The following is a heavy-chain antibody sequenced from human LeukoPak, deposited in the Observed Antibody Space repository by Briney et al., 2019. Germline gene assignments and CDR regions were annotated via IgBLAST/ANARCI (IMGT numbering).Heavy chain of an antibody. Sequence: GGSLRLSCTVSGFSLSSYAMSWVRRAPGKGLEWVSATSSSDDGKYYADSVRGRFTISRDNSRNTMYLQMNSLRAEDAVVYYCAKTGPATYFQHWGQGTLVTVSS. V-gene: IGHV3-23*01. CDR3: AKTGPATYFQH. CDR1: GFSLSSYA. J-gene: IGHJ1*01. D-gene: IGHD2-2*01. CDR2: TSSSDDGK.